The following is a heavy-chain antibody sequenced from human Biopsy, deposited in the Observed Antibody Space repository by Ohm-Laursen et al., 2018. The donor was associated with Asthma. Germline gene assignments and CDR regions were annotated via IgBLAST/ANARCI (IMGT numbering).Heavy chain of an antibody. Sequence: TQTLTLTFSFSGFSLRTPGVGVGWIRQPPGKALEWLALIYWDDYNLFRPSLKRRLTITKDPSKNQVVLTMTKMGPVDSGTYYCALSQDSGFDDHSPSWFDPWGQGTLVTVSS. D-gene: IGHD3-9*01. V-gene: IGHV2-5*02. CDR2: IYWDDYN. CDR3: ALSQDSGFDDHSPSWFDP. CDR1: GFSLRTPGVG. J-gene: IGHJ5*02.